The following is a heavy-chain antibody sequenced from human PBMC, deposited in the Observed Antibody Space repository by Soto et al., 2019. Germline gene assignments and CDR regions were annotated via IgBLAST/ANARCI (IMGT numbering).Heavy chain of an antibody. J-gene: IGHJ4*02. CDR2: IFPSGTT. CDR1: GGSLSGATYS. Sequence: SEPLSLTCGVSGGSLSGATYSWNWIRQTPGKGLEWIGYIFPSGTTYYNPSLRSRVTISIDVSKNQFSLSLRSLTAADTAVYYCARSREFDYWSQGTLVTVSS. V-gene: IGHV4-30-2*01. CDR3: ARSREFDY.